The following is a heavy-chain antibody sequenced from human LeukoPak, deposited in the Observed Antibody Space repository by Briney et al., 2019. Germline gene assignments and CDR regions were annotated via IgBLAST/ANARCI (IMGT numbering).Heavy chain of an antibody. J-gene: IGHJ4*02. CDR2: ISYDGTNK. D-gene: IGHD2-2*01. CDR1: GFTFSTYG. CDR3: AKDAAAYCSSTSCYQGYFDY. V-gene: IGHV3-30*18. Sequence: PGGSLRLSCAASGFTFSTYGMHWVRQAPGKGLEWVAVISYDGTNKYYADSVKGRLTISRDYSKNTLYLHMNSLRAEDTAVYYCAKDAAAYCSSTSCYQGYFDYWGQGTLVTVSS.